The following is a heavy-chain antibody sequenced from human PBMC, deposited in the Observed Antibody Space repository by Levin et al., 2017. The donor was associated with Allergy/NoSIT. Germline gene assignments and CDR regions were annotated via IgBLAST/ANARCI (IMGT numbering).Heavy chain of an antibody. V-gene: IGHV3-33*01. CDR1: GFTFSSYG. J-gene: IGHJ4*02. D-gene: IGHD2-21*02. CDR2: IWYDGSNK. Sequence: GGSLRLSCAASGFTFSSYGMHWVRQAPGKGLEWVAVIWYDGSNKYYADSVKGRFTISRDNSKNTLYLQMNSLRAEDTAVYYCARGGPRGFVVVTAPSYCDYWGQGTLVTVSS. CDR3: ARGGPRGFVVVTAPSYCDY.